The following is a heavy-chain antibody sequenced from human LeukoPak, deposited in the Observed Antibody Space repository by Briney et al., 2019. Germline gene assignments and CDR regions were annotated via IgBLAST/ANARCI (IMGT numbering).Heavy chain of an antibody. Sequence: SETLSPTCTVSGGSISSYYWSWIRQPPGEGLEWIGYIYYSGSTNYNPSLKSRVTISVDTSKNQFSLKLSSVTAADTAVYYCARGYDWFDYWGQGTLVTVSS. CDR3: ARGYDWFDY. V-gene: IGHV4-59*01. J-gene: IGHJ4*02. CDR2: IYYSGST. CDR1: GGSISSYY. D-gene: IGHD3-3*01.